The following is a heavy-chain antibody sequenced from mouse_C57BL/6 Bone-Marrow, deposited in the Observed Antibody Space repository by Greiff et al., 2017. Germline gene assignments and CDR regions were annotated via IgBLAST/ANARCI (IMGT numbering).Heavy chain of an antibody. D-gene: IGHD1-1*01. J-gene: IGHJ1*03. Sequence: VQLQQPGAELVRPGSSVKLSCKASGYTFTSYWMHWVKQRPIQGLEWIGNIDPSDSETHYNQKFKDKATLTVDKSSSTAYMQLSSLTSEDSAVYYGARGGGSSVGYFDVWGTGTTVTVSS. CDR1: GYTFTSYW. V-gene: IGHV1-52*01. CDR2: IDPSDSET. CDR3: ARGGGSSVGYFDV.